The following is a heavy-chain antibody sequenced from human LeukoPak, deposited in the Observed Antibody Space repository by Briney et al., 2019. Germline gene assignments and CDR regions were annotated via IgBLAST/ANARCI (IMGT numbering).Heavy chain of an antibody. J-gene: IGHJ4*02. CDR2: IIPIFGRA. CDR1: GGTFSSYA. Sequence: SVKVSYKASGGTFSSYAISWVRQAPGQGLEWMGGIIPIFGRANYAQKFQGRVTITEDKSTSTAYMELSRLRSEDTAVYYCASACDYVWVIYLYPFDYGGQGTLVTVSS. CDR3: ASACDYVWVIYLYPFDY. V-gene: IGHV1-69*06. D-gene: IGHD3-16*02.